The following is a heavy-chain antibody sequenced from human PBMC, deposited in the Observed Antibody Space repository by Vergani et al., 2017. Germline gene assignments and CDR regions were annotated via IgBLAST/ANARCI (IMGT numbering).Heavy chain of an antibody. CDR3: ARASLRALVGYYYYMDG. CDR2: INHSGST. Sequence: QVQLQQWGAGLLKPSETLSLTCAVYGGSFSGYYWSWIRQPPGKGLEWIGEINHSGSTNYNPSLKNRVSISLDKSKNQFSLWVNSVTAADTAVYCCARASLRALVGYYYYMDGWGKGKTVVVSS. D-gene: IGHD3-16*02. V-gene: IGHV4-34*01. CDR1: GGSFSGYY. J-gene: IGHJ6*03.